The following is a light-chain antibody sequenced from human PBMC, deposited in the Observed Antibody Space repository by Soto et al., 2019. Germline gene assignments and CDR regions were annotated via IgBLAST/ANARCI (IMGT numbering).Light chain of an antibody. CDR1: QSVSSYY. Sequence: EIVLTQSPGTLTLSPGERATLSCRASQSVSSYYLAWYQQKPGQSPRLLISATSSRATGIPDRFSGSGSGTDFTLTISILEPEDFPVYYCQQYGSSPPMYTFGQGTKLEI. CDR3: QQYGSSPPMYT. J-gene: IGKJ2*01. V-gene: IGKV3-20*01. CDR2: ATS.